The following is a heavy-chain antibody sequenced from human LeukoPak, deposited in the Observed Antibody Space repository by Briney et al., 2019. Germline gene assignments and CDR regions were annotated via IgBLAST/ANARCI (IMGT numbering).Heavy chain of an antibody. CDR1: GYTLTELS. CDR2: FDPEDGET. J-gene: IGHJ4*01. V-gene: IGHV1-24*01. CDR3: ATTLGYCSSTSCFGLDY. D-gene: IGHD2-2*01. Sequence: ASVKVSCKVSGYTLTELSMHWVRQAPGKGLEWMGGFDPEDGETIYAQKFQGRVTMTEDTSTDTAYMGLSSLRSEDTAVYYCATTLGYCSSTSCFGLDYWGHGTLVTVSS.